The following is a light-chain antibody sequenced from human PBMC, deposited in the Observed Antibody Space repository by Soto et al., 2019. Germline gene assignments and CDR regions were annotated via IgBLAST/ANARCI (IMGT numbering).Light chain of an antibody. V-gene: IGKV3-15*01. Sequence: EIVMTQSPATLSVSPGETATLSCRASQSVSYNLAWYQQKPGQGPRLLIYGAFSGHAGIPARFSGSGSGTELTLTHSSLQSEDFGGYYCQQYKNWPPLTFGGGTKVEIK. J-gene: IGKJ4*01. CDR1: QSVSYN. CDR2: GAF. CDR3: QQYKNWPPLT.